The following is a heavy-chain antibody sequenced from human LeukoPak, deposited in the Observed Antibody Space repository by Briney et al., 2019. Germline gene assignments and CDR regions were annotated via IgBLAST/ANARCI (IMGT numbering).Heavy chain of an antibody. D-gene: IGHD4-11*01. Sequence: GGSLRLSCTASGFTFSSYAMNWVRQAPGKGLEWVSGIGAGGTFTYYADSVKGRFTISRDNSRNTLYLQMNSLRADDTAVYYCAKDLDYTTYGYYLDYWGQGTLVTVSS. V-gene: IGHV3-23*01. CDR2: IGAGGTFT. CDR3: AKDLDYTTYGYYLDY. CDR1: GFTFSSYA. J-gene: IGHJ4*02.